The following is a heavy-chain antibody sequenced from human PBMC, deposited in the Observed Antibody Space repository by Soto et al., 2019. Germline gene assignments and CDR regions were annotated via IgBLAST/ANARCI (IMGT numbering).Heavy chain of an antibody. V-gene: IGHV3-23*01. D-gene: IGHD6-13*01. CDR2: ISDSGGGT. J-gene: IGHJ4*02. CDR1: GFTFSNYA. CDR3: ATDSETSRWYRGFDY. Sequence: QPGGSLRLSCAASGFTFSNYAMSWVRQAPGKGLEWVSGISDSGGGTYHADSVKGRFTIIRDNFKNMLYLEMNSLRTEDTAVYYCATDSETSRWYRGFDYWGQGTLLTVSS.